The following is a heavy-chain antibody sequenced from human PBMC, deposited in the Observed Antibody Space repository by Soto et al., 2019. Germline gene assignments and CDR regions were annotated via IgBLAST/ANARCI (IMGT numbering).Heavy chain of an antibody. D-gene: IGHD3-3*01. V-gene: IGHV3-30-3*01. CDR1: GFTFSSYA. J-gene: IGHJ6*02. Sequence: GGSLRLSCAASGFTFSSYAMHWVRQAPGKGLEWVAVISYDGSNKYYADSVKGRFTISRDNPKNTLYLQMNSLRAEDTAVYYCARDTPRTYYDFWSGYLESYYYYGMHVWGPGTKVTV. CDR3: ARDTPRTYYDFWSGYLESYYYYGMHV. CDR2: ISYDGSNK.